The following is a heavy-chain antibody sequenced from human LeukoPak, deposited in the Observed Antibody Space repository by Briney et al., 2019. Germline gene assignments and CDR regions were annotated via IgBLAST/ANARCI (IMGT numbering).Heavy chain of an antibody. V-gene: IGHV3-11*01. CDR3: ASGYSSSRY. CDR1: GGSISSGGYY. D-gene: IGHD6-6*01. J-gene: IGHJ4*02. CDR2: ISSSGSTI. Sequence: LSLTCTVSGGSISSGGYYMSWIRQAPGKGLEWVSYISSSGSTIYYADSVKGRFTISRDNAKNSLYLQMNSLRAEDTAVYYCASGYSSSRYWGQGTLVTVSS.